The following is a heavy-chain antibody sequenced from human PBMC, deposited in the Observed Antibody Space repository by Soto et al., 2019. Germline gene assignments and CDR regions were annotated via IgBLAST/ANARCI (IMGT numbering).Heavy chain of an antibody. Sequence: QVQLVESGGGAVQPGRSLRLSCAASGFTFSAYTMHWVRQPPGKGLEWVAVISYDGNSERYTDPVKGRFTVSRDNSKSILYLQMNSLKSEDTAVYYCARDGYSGRSDGLDIWGQGTMVTVSS. J-gene: IGHJ3*02. V-gene: IGHV3-30-3*01. D-gene: IGHD1-26*01. CDR1: GFTFSAYT. CDR3: ARDGYSGRSDGLDI. CDR2: ISYDGNSE.